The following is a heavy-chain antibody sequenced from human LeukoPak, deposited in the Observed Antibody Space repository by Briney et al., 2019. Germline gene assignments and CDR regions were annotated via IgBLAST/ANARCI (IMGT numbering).Heavy chain of an antibody. CDR2: ISGSGGST. CDR1: GFTFSSYA. D-gene: IGHD3-22*01. J-gene: IGHJ4*02. Sequence: PGGSLRLSCAASGFTFSSYAMSWVRQAPGTGLEWVSAISGSGGSTYYADSVKGRFTISRDNSKNTLYPQMNSLRAEDTAVYYCAKEYYYDSSGYYDYWGQGTLVTVSS. CDR3: AKEYYYDSSGYYDY. V-gene: IGHV3-23*01.